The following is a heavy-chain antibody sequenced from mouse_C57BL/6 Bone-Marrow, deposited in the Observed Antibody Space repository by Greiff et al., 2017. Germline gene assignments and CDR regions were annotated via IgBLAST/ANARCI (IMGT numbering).Heavy chain of an antibody. J-gene: IGHJ2*01. V-gene: IGHV1-82*01. CDR2: IYPGDGDT. Sequence: QVQLQQSGPELVKPGASVKISCKASGYAFSSSWMNWVKQRPGTGLEWIGRIYPGDGDTNYNGKFQGKATLTADKSSSTAYMQLSSLTSEDSAVYFCARWYYFDYWGQGTTLTVSS. CDR1: GYAFSSSW. CDR3: ARWYYFDY.